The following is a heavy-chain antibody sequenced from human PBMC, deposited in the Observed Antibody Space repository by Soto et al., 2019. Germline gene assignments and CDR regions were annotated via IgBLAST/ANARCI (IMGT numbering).Heavy chain of an antibody. J-gene: IGHJ4*02. CDR2: IGGGGSGT. V-gene: IGHV3-23*01. CDR3: AYAQAYHPGSFFDY. D-gene: IGHD1-26*01. Sequence: GGSLRLSCGAAGFTFSSYAMAWVRQAPGKGLEWVSGIGGGGSGTYYADSVKGRFNISRDNSKGTLFLHMSNLRPDDTAIYYCAYAQAYHPGSFFDYWGQGTLVTVSS. CDR1: GFTFSSYA.